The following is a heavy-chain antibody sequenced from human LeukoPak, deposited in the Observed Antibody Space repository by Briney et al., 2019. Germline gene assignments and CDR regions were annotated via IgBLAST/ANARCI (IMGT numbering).Heavy chain of an antibody. Sequence: PGGSLRLSCAASGFTFSGSAMHWVRQASGKGLEWVGRIRSKANSYATAYAASVKGRFTISRDDSKNTAYLQMNSLKTEDTAVYYCTRSSSSTKYYYYYYMDVWGKGTTVTVSS. V-gene: IGHV3-73*01. CDR2: IRSKANSYAT. D-gene: IGHD6-6*01. J-gene: IGHJ6*03. CDR1: GFTFSGSA. CDR3: TRSSSSTKYYYYYYMDV.